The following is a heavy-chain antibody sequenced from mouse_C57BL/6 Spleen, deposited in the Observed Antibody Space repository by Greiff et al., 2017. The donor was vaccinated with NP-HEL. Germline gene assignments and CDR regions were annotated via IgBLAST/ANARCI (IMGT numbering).Heavy chain of an antibody. CDR1: GFNIKDDY. V-gene: IGHV14-4*01. CDR3: TTRGSNYYFDY. CDR2: IDPENGDT. D-gene: IGHD1-3*01. Sequence: VQLQQSGAELVRPGASVKLSCTASGFNIKDDYMHWVKQRPEQGLEWIGWIDPENGDTEYASKFQGKATITADTSSNTAYLQLSSLTSEDTAVYYCTTRGSNYYFDYWGQGTTLTVSS. J-gene: IGHJ2*01.